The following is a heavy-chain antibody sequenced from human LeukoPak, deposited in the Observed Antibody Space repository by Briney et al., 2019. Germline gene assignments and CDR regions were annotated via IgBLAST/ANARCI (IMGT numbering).Heavy chain of an antibody. J-gene: IGHJ4*02. CDR2: ISYDGSNK. Sequence: GPSLRLSCAASGFTFVDYGMHWVRQAPGKGLEWVAVISYDGSNKYYADSVKGRFTISRDNSKNTLYLQMNSLRAEDTAVYYCAKSESIGYSGYDLGSNWGQGTLVTVSS. CDR1: GFTFVDYG. V-gene: IGHV3-30*18. D-gene: IGHD5-12*01. CDR3: AKSESIGYSGYDLGSN.